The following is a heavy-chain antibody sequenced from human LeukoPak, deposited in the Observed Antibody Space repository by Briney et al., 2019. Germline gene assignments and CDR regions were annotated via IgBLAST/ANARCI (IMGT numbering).Heavy chain of an antibody. J-gene: IGHJ1*01. CDR1: GYSFVGYY. CDR2: IDPYTGNT. Sequence: RGASETVSCKASGYSFVGYYLHWVRQAPGQGLEWMAWIDPYTGNTHYAQKFQGRITVTRDTSLSTTYMELNWLTSDDTALYYCAREYSASEHWGQGTLVTVSS. D-gene: IGHD5-12*01. V-gene: IGHV1-2*02. CDR3: AREYSASEH.